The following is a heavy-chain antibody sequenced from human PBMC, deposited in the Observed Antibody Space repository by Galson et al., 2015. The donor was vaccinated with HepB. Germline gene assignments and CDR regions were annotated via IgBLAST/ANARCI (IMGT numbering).Heavy chain of an antibody. J-gene: IGHJ1*01. CDR3: AYFTSGSAEDLHY. CDR2: IIPIFGTA. V-gene: IGHV1-69*13. Sequence: SVKVSCKASGGTFSSYSIIWVRQAPGQGLEWMGGIIPIFGTANYAQKFQGRVTIAADESTSTAYMVLRGLRYEDTAVYYCAYFTSGSAEDLHYWGQGTLVTVSS. D-gene: IGHD3-10*01. CDR1: GGTFSSYS.